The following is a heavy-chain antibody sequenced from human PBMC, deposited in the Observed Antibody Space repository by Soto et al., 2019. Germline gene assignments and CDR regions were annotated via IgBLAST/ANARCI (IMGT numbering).Heavy chain of an antibody. CDR1: GFTFSDYY. Sequence: GSLRLSCSASGFTFSDYYMSWIRQAPGKGLEWVSYISSSGSTIYYADSVKVRFTISRDNAKNSLYLQMNSLRAEDTAVYYCATSGGYDSSGYNDYWGQGTLVTVYS. D-gene: IGHD3-22*01. V-gene: IGHV3-11*04. J-gene: IGHJ4*02. CDR2: ISSSGSTI. CDR3: ATSGGYDSSGYNDY.